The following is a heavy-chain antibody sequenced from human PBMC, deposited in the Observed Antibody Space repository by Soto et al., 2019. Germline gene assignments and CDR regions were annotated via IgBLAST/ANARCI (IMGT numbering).Heavy chain of an antibody. CDR1: GGSISSGDYY. V-gene: IGHV4-30-4*01. CDR2: IYYSGST. J-gene: IGHJ4*02. Sequence: SSETLSLTCTVSGGSISSGDYYWSWIRQPPGKGLEWIGYIYYSGSTYYNPSLKSRVTISVDTSKNQFSLKLSSVTAADTAVYYCARGTDYYDSSGYFAPFDYWGQGTLVTVSS. CDR3: ARGTDYYDSSGYFAPFDY. D-gene: IGHD3-22*01.